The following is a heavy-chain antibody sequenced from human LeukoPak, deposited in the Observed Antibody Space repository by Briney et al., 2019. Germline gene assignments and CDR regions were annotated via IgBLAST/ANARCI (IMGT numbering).Heavy chain of an antibody. J-gene: IGHJ4*02. CDR2: IYSGGST. Sequence: GGSLRLSCAASGFTVSSTYMSWVRQAPGKGLEWVSVIYSGGSTYYADSVKGRFTISKDNPKNTLYLQMNSLRVEDTAVYYCARDYGGNIRGYFDYWGQGTLVTVSS. D-gene: IGHD4-23*01. CDR1: GFTVSSTY. V-gene: IGHV3-66*01. CDR3: ARDYGGNIRGYFDY.